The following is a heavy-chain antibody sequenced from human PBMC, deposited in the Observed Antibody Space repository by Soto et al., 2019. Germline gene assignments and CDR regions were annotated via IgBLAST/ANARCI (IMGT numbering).Heavy chain of an antibody. J-gene: IGHJ4*02. CDR2: IDWDDDK. V-gene: IGHV2-70*11. CDR1: GFSLSTTGMC. D-gene: IGHD3-22*01. Sequence: ESGPTLVNPTQTLTLTCTFSGFSLSTTGMCVSWIRQPPGKALEWLARIDWDDDKYYSTSLKTRLTISKDTSKNQVVLTMTNMDPVDTATYYCARIALRDYDTSGSPYFDYWGQGTLVTVSS. CDR3: ARIALRDYDTSGSPYFDY.